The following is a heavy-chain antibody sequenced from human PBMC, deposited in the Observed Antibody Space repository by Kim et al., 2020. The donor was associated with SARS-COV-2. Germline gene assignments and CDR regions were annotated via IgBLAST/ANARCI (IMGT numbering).Heavy chain of an antibody. CDR2: ISFDGRNK. D-gene: IGHD3-10*01. CDR3: ARGNYYESVSLSDYYNGMDV. CDR1: GLTFDSSA. Sequence: GGSLRLSCAASGLTFDSSAMTWVRQAPGKGLEWVAVISFDGRNKDYADSVKGRFIISRDNSKSTLHLQMNSLRVEDTAVYYCARGNYYESVSLSDYYNGMDVWGQGTTVTVSS. V-gene: IGHV3-30-3*01. J-gene: IGHJ6*02.